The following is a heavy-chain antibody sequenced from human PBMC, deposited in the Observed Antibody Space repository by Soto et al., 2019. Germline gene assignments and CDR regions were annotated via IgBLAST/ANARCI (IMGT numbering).Heavy chain of an antibody. J-gene: IGHJ4*02. CDR2: IIPIFRSS. CDR1: GGTFTGYA. D-gene: IGHD3-10*02. CDR3: AKDVGFQQHLFVFDL. Sequence: SVKVSCKASGGTFTGYAFSWVRQAPGQGLEWMGGIIPIFRSSNFAQKFQGRLTIFADASAGTAYMELSSLRSDDTAIYYCAKDVGFQQHLFVFDLWGQGTLVTVSS. V-gene: IGHV1-69*13.